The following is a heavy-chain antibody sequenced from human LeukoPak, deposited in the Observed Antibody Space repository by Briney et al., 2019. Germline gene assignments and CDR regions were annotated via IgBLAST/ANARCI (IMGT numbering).Heavy chain of an antibody. CDR2: INPSGGST. Sequence: ASVKVSCKASGYTFTSYAMNWVRQAPGQGLEWMGIINPSGGSTSYAQKFQGRVTMTRDTSTSTVYMELSSLRSEDTAVYYCARDISNYFDYWGQGTLVTVSS. J-gene: IGHJ4*02. V-gene: IGHV1-46*01. CDR3: ARDISNYFDY. CDR1: GYTFTSYA. D-gene: IGHD3-3*02.